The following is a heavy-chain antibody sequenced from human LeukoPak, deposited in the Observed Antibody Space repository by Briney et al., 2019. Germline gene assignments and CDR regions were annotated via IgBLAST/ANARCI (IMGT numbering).Heavy chain of an antibody. CDR2: ISSSSSYI. D-gene: IGHD1-26*01. CDR3: ARDLSVGAKPDLGFDY. V-gene: IGHV3-21*01. J-gene: IGHJ4*02. CDR1: GFTFSSYN. Sequence: GGSLRLSCAASGFTFSSYNMNWVRQAPGKGLEWVSSISSSSSYIYYADSVKGRFTISRDNAKNSLYLQMISLRAEDTAVYYCARDLSVGAKPDLGFDYWGQGTLVTVSS.